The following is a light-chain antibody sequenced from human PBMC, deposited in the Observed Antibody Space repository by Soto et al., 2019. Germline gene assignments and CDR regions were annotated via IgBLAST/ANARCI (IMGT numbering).Light chain of an antibody. J-gene: IGLJ1*01. CDR3: SSYTTSSTRV. Sequence: QSVLTQPRSVSGSPGQSVTISCTGTSSDVGAYNYVPWFQQHPGKAPKLMMSDVSKRPSGVPDRFSGSKSGTTASLTISGLQAEDEADYYCSSYTTSSTRVFGPGTKVTVL. V-gene: IGLV2-11*01. CDR1: SSDVGAYNY. CDR2: DVS.